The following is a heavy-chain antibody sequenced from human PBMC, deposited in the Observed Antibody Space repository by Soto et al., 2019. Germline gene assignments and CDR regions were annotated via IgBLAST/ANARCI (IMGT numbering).Heavy chain of an antibody. J-gene: IGHJ6*03. V-gene: IGHV3-7*01. Sequence: GGSLRLSCAASGFTFSSYWMSWVRQAPGKGLEWVANIKQDGSEKYYVDSVKGRFTISRDNAKNSLYLQMNSLRAEDTAVYYCASLYYDFWSGYYIFGTFYYMDVWGKGTTVTVSS. D-gene: IGHD3-3*01. CDR3: ASLYYDFWSGYYIFGTFYYMDV. CDR2: IKQDGSEK. CDR1: GFTFSSYW.